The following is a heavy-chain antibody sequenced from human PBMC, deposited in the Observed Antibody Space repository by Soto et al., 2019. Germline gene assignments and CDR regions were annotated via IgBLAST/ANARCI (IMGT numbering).Heavy chain of an antibody. D-gene: IGHD1-1*01. J-gene: IGHJ4*02. CDR3: ARNGNKIVDY. Sequence: QVQLQQWGAGLLKPSETLSLTCAVYGGSFSGYYWSWIRQPPGKGLEWIGEINHCGSTNYNPSLKSRVTISVDTSKNQFSLKLSSVTAADTAVYYCARNGNKIVDYWGQGTLVTVSS. CDR1: GGSFSGYY. V-gene: IGHV4-34*01. CDR2: INHCGST.